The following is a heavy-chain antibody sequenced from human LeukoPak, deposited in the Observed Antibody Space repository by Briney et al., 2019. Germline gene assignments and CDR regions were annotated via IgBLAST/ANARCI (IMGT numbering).Heavy chain of an antibody. CDR1: VFTFSNYG. J-gene: IGHJ4*02. V-gene: IGHV3-23*01. Sequence: GGSLRLSCAASVFTFSNYGMGRVRQAPGKGLEWVAGISDSGGRTNYADSVKGLFTISRDNPKNTLYLQMNSMRAEDTAVYFCAKRGVVIRVILVGFHKEAYYFDSWGQGALVTVYS. CDR3: AKRGVVIRVILVGFHKEAYYFDS. D-gene: IGHD3-22*01. CDR2: ISDSGGRT.